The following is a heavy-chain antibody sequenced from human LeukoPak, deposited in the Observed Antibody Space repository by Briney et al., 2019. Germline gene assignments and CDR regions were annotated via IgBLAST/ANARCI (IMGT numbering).Heavy chain of an antibody. CDR2: IYTSGST. CDR1: GGSISSGSYY. J-gene: IGHJ4*02. CDR3: ARESIYGDYGH. V-gene: IGHV4-61*02. Sequence: NPSQTLSLTCTVSGGSISSGSYYWSWIRQPAWKGLEWIGRIYTSGSTNYNPSLKSRVTISVDTSKNQFSLKLSSVTAADTAVYYCARESIYGDYGHWGQGTLVTVSS. D-gene: IGHD4-17*01.